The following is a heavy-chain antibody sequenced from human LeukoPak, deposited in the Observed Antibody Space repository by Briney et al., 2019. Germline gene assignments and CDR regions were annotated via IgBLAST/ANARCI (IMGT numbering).Heavy chain of an antibody. CDR3: ARPSPGYSSSYDAFDI. J-gene: IGHJ3*02. D-gene: IGHD6-6*01. V-gene: IGHV4-34*01. CDR1: GGSFSGYY. CDR2: INHSGST. Sequence: SETLSLTCAVYGGSFSGYYWSWVRQPPGKGLEWIGEINHSGSTNYNPSLKSRVTISVDTSKNQFSLKLSSVTAADTAVYYCARPSPGYSSSYDAFDIWGQGTMVTVSS.